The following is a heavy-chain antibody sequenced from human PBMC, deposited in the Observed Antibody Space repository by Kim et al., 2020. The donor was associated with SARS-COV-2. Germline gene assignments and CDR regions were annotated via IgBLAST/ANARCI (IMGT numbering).Heavy chain of an antibody. Sequence: ADSVKGRFTISRDNSKTTLYLQRNSLRAEDTAVYYCAIVASKLRFLNFEYWGQGTLVTVSP. D-gene: IGHD3-3*01. CDR3: AIVASKLRFLNFEY. J-gene: IGHJ4*02. V-gene: IGHV3-23*01.